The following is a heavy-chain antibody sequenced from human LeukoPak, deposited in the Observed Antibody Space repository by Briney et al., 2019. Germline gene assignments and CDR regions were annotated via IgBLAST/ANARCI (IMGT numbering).Heavy chain of an antibody. V-gene: IGHV4-59*01. J-gene: IGHJ6*02. D-gene: IGHD1-26*01. Sequence: PSETLSLTCSVSGDSISYYYWSWIRQPPGKGLEWIGYIYYTGSTDYNPSLKSRVSISVDTSKNQFSLKLESVTPADTAVYFCARDGRISPYSGMDVWGQGTTVTVSS. CDR1: GDSISYYY. CDR2: IYYTGST. CDR3: ARDGRISPYSGMDV.